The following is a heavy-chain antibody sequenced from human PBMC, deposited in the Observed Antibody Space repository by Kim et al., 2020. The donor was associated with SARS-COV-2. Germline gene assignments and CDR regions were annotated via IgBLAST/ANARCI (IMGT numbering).Heavy chain of an antibody. CDR3: AKGTRGYNYGGKFDY. J-gene: IGHJ4*02. D-gene: IGHD1-1*01. CDR2: ISEDGGFT. Sequence: GGSLRLSCAASGFAFNHYTMNWVRQTPGKGLEWVSLISEDGGFTYYRDSVKGRFTISRDNSENSLYLQMNSLGPEDTALYYCAKGTRGYNYGGKFDYWGRGSLVSVSS. CDR1: GFAFNHYT. V-gene: IGHV3-43*02.